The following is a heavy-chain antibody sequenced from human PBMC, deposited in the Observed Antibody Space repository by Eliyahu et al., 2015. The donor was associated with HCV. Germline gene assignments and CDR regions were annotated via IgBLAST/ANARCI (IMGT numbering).Heavy chain of an antibody. CDR1: GYXFTSYD. V-gene: IGHV1-46*03. CDR2: INPSGGST. D-gene: IGHD3-22*01. Sequence: QVQLVQSGAEVKKPGAXVKVSCXASGYXFTSYDMHWVRQAPGQGLEWMGIINPSGGSTSYXQKFQGRVTMTRDTSTSTVYMELSSLRSEDTAVYYCARGSSGYIEYFQHWGQGTLVTVSS. CDR3: ARGSSGYIEYFQH. J-gene: IGHJ1*01.